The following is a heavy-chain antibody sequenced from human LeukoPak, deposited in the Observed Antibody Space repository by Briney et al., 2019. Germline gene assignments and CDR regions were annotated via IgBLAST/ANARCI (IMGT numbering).Heavy chain of an antibody. J-gene: IGHJ4*02. V-gene: IGHV3-30*02. CDR3: AKDRMGILWETGIY. CDR2: IRYDGSNK. CDR1: GFTFSSYG. Sequence: RAGGSLRLSCAASGFTFSSYGMHWVRQAPGKGLEWVAFIRYDGSNKYYADSVKGRFTISRDNSKNTLYLQMNSLRAEDTAVYYCAKDRMGILWETGIYWGQGTLVTVSS. D-gene: IGHD2-21*01.